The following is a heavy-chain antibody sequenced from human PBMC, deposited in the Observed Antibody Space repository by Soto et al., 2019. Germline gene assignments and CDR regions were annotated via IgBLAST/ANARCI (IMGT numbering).Heavy chain of an antibody. CDR2: ISGSGVST. V-gene: IGHV3-23*01. CDR3: AKFYCISIMCQVPAAKSTGGFEI. D-gene: IGHD2-2*01. CDR1: GFTFSSYA. Sequence: EPQLLESGGGVGHPGGSLRLSCAASGFTFSSYAMSWVRQAPGKGLEWVAAISGSGVSTYYADSVRGRSTISRDNSKKTVDLQRNSLRAEDTAVYYCAKFYCISIMCQVPAAKSTGGFEIWGQGTLVTVS. J-gene: IGHJ3*02.